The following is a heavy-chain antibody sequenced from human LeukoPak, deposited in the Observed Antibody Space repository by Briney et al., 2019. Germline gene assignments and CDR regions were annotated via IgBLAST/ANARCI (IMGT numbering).Heavy chain of an antibody. CDR2: INPNSGGT. D-gene: IGHD4-23*01. J-gene: IGHJ5*02. Sequence: ASVKVSCKASGYTFTGYYMHWVRQAPGQGLEWMGWINPNSGGTNYSQKFQGRATMTRDRSISTAYMELSRLRSDHTAVYYCARDPLPALPTVVTGLFDPWGQGTLVTVSS. CDR3: ARDPLPALPTVVTGLFDP. V-gene: IGHV1-2*02. CDR1: GYTFTGYY.